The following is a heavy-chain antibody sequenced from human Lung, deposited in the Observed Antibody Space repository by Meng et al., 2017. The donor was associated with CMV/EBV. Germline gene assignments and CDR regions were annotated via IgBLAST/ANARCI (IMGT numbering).Heavy chain of an antibody. V-gene: IGHV4-34*01. J-gene: IGHJ5*02. CDR2: INHSGST. D-gene: IGHD6-13*01. CDR1: GGSFSGYY. Sequence: SQXXXLTXAVYGGSFSGYYWSWIRQPPGKGLEWIGEINHSGSTNYNPSLKSRVTISVDTSKNQFSLKLSSVTAADTAVYYCARAVAAAEWFEPWGQGTLVTVSS. CDR3: ARAVAAAEWFEP.